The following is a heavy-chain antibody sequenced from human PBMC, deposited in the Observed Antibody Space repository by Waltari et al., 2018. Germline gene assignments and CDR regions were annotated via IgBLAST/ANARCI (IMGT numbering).Heavy chain of an antibody. V-gene: IGHV1-69*12. CDR2: IIPIYGTP. Sequence: QVHLVQSGAEVRKPGSSVKVSCEASGRSFVPYAISWVRQAPGQGLEWMGGIIPIYGTPNYAQKFQGRVNVAADELTTTAYMELSSLRSDDTAVYYCAKRIVGGPFDVWGQGTMVTVSS. CDR1: GRSFVPYA. J-gene: IGHJ3*01. D-gene: IGHD1-26*01. CDR3: AKRIVGGPFDV.